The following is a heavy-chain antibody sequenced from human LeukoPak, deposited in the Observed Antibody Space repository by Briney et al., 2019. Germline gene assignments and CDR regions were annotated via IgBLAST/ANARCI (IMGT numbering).Heavy chain of an antibody. CDR2: IYSGGST. Sequence: QSGGSLRLSCAASGFTVSSNYMSWVSQAPGKGLEWVSVIYSGGSTYYADSVKGRLTISRDNSKKTRYLQMTSLIAEDRAVYNFAIRLLGLDDWGQGTPVTVSS. V-gene: IGHV3-53*01. D-gene: IGHD3-16*01. J-gene: IGHJ4*01. CDR1: GFTVSSNY. CDR3: AIRLLGLDD.